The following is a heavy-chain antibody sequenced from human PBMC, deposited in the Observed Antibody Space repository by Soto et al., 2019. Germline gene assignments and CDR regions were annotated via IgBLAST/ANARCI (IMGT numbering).Heavy chain of an antibody. CDR1: GGSISSGGYY. CDR3: ARDMSSSWYASPNNWFDP. Sequence: PSETLFLTCTVSGGSISSGGYYWSWIRQHPGKGLEWIGYIYYSGSTYYNPSLKSRVTISVDTSKNQFSLKLSSVTAADTAVYYCARDMSSSWYASPNNWFDPWGQGTLVTVSS. J-gene: IGHJ5*02. CDR2: IYYSGST. V-gene: IGHV4-31*03. D-gene: IGHD6-13*01.